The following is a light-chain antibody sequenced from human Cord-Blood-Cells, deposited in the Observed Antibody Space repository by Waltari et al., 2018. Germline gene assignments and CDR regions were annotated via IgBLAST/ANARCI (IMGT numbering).Light chain of an antibody. CDR2: YKSDSDK. V-gene: IGLV5-45*03. CDR3: MIWHSSAWV. CDR1: SGINVGTYR. Sequence: QAVLTQPSSLSASPGASASLTCTLRSGINVGTYRIYWYQQKPGSPPQYLLRYKSDSDKQQGSGGPSRFSGSKDASANAGILLISGLQSEDEADYDCMIWHSSAWVFGGGTKLTVL. J-gene: IGLJ3*02.